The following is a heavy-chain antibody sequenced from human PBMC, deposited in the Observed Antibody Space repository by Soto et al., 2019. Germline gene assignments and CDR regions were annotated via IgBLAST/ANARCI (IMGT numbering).Heavy chain of an antibody. CDR3: ARSPWGGPFDY. CDR1: GFIVSSNY. V-gene: IGHV3-53*01. Sequence: EVQLVESGGGLIQPGGSLRLSCTASGFIVSSNYMSWVRQAPGKGLEWVSVIYSGGSTYYGDSVKGRFTISRDNSKNTLYLPMNNLRAEDTAVYHCARSPWGGPFDYWGQGTLVTVSS. J-gene: IGHJ4*02. D-gene: IGHD7-27*01. CDR2: IYSGGST.